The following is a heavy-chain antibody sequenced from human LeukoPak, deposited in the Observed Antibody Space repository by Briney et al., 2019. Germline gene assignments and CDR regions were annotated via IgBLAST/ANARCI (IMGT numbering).Heavy chain of an antibody. CDR2: IDARSGIT. CDR3: ARTYDFGRGPPGDAFDN. CDR1: GFTFTIFG. Sequence: GGSLRLSCAASGFTFTIFGLNWVRQAPGKGPEWVSYIDARSGITYYADSVQGRFTISRDNAKESVFLQTNSLRADDTAVYYCARTYDFGRGPPGDAFDNWGPGTSVIVSS. D-gene: IGHD3-3*01. J-gene: IGHJ3*02. V-gene: IGHV3-48*01.